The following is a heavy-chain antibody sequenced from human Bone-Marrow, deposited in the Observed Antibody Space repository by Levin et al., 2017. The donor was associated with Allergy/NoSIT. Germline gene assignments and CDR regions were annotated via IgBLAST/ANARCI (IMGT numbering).Heavy chain of an antibody. CDR1: GFTFSSYD. Sequence: GGSLRLSCAASGFTFSSYDMHWVRQATGKGLEWVSAIGTAGDTYYPGSVKGRFTISRENAKNSLYLQMNSLRAGDTAVYYCARSPGVFGVADPDNYFDYWGQGTLVTVSS. D-gene: IGHD3-3*01. J-gene: IGHJ4*02. V-gene: IGHV3-13*01. CDR2: IGTAGDT. CDR3: ARSPGVFGVADPDNYFDY.